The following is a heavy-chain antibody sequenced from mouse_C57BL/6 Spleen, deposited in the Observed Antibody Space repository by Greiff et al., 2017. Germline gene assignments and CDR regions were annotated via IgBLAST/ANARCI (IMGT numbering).Heavy chain of an antibody. CDR1: GFTFSSYA. J-gene: IGHJ3*01. CDR3: ARVDDSWFAY. D-gene: IGHD2-4*01. V-gene: IGHV5-4*01. CDR2: ISDGGSYT. Sequence: EVHLVESGGGLVKPGGSLKLSCAASGFTFSSYAMSWVRQTPEKRLEWVATISDGGSYTYYPDNVKGRFTISRDNAKNNLYLQMSHLKSEDTAMYYCARVDDSWFAYWGQGTLVTVSA.